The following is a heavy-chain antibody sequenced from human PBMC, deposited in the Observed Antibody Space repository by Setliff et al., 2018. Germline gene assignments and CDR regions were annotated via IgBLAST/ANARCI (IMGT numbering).Heavy chain of an antibody. Sequence: SETLSLTCDVSGISITCGHYWGWIRQPPGKGLEWIATIYHRGRTYYNPSLDSRVTISLDTSKNQYSLRLRSVTAADTAVYYCASPRRDDLDTPFDAFDLWGQGTKVTVSS. CDR1: GISITCGHY. V-gene: IGHV4-38-2*01. J-gene: IGHJ3*01. CDR2: IYHRGRT. CDR3: ASPRRDDLDTPFDAFDL. D-gene: IGHD1-1*01.